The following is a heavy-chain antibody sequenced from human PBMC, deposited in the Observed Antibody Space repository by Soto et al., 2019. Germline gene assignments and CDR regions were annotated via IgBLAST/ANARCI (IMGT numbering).Heavy chain of an antibody. D-gene: IGHD5-18*01. CDR2: ISSSSSYI. V-gene: IGHV3-21*01. J-gene: IGHJ3*02. CDR1: GFTFSSYS. CDR3: ATHTANIDAFDI. Sequence: GSLRLSCAASGFTFSSYSMNWVRQAPGKGLEWVSSISSSSSYIYYADSVKGRFTISRDNAKNSLYLQMNSLRAEDTAMYYCATHTANIDAFDIWGQGTMVTVSS.